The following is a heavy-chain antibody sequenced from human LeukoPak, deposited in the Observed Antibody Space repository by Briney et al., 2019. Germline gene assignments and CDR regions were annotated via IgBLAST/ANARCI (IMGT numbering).Heavy chain of an antibody. D-gene: IGHD1-7*01. CDR3: ARVMGNYATDY. V-gene: IGHV3-11*04. CDR2: ISNSDNTI. Sequence: PGGSLRLSCAASGFTFSDYYMSWIRQAPGNGLEWVSYISNSDNTIYYADSVKGRFTMSRDNAKISLYLQMNSLRAEDTAVYYCARVMGNYATDYWGQGTLVTVSS. CDR1: GFTFSDYY. J-gene: IGHJ4*02.